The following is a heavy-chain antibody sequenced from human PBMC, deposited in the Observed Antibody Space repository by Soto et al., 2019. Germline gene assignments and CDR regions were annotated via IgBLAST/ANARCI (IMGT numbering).Heavy chain of an antibody. CDR1: GFTFGTFG. J-gene: IGHJ5*02. CDR3: AKGMHLPLFDL. Sequence: EVQLLESGGGLVQPGGSLRLSCAASGFTFGTFGMSWVRQAPGRGLEWVSTISASGGATYYADSVRGRFIVSRDNSKPTLYLQMHSMRAADTAVYDCAKGMHLPLFDLWGQGTLVTVSS. D-gene: IGHD3-10*01. CDR2: ISASGGAT. V-gene: IGHV3-23*01.